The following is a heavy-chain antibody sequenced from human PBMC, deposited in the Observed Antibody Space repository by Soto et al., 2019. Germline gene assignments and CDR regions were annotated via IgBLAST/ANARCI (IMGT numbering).Heavy chain of an antibody. CDR3: ARETGPVRGPYFDS. J-gene: IGHJ4*02. CDR2: INPIFTTA. CDR1: GDTFSSYT. V-gene: IGHV1-69*12. Sequence: QVQLVQYGAEVKKPPSSVKVSCKASGDTFSSYTISWMRQAPGQGHEWMQGINPIFTTANYAQQYQGRVTLTAGLSTNAAHMGPCSLRSDDAAVYYCARETGPVRGPYFDSWGQGTRVTVSS. D-gene: IGHD2-2*01.